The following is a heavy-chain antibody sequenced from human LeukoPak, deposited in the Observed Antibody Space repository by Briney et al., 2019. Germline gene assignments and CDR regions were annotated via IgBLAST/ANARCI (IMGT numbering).Heavy chain of an antibody. V-gene: IGHV1-69*13. D-gene: IGHD4-17*01. J-gene: IGHJ4*02. CDR3: ARVETDYGDYVPPPD. CDR2: IIPIFGTA. CDR1: GGTFSSYA. Sequence: ASVKVSCKASGGTFSSYAISWVRQAPGQGLEWMGGIIPIFGTANYAQKFQGRVTITVDESTSTAYMELSSLRSEDTAVYYCARVETDYGDYVPPPDWGQGTLVTVSS.